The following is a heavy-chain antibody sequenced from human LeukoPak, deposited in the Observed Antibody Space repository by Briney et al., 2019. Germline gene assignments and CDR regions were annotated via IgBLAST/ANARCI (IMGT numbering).Heavy chain of an antibody. CDR3: IVR. CDR2: MSSGGTYI. D-gene: IGHD1-26*01. J-gene: IGHJ4*02. V-gene: IGHV3-21*06. Sequence: GGSLRLSCAASGFTFSTYAMTWVRQAPGKGLEWVSSMSSGGTYIYYADSVRGRFTISRDNAKDSLFLLMNSLRVEDTAVYYCIVRWGQGTLVSVSS. CDR1: GFTFSTYA.